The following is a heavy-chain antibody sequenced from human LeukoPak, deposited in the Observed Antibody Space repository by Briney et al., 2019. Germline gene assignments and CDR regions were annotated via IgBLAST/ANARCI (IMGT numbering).Heavy chain of an antibody. J-gene: IGHJ6*02. Sequence: GGSLRLSCAASGFTVSSSYMTWVRQAPGKGLEWVSAISGSGGSTYYADSVKGRFTISRDNSKNTLYLQMNSLRAEDTAVYYCAKDQAGYSSSWYEVYYYYGMDVWGQGTTVTVSS. CDR3: AKDQAGYSSSWYEVYYYYGMDV. CDR2: ISGSGGST. V-gene: IGHV3-23*01. D-gene: IGHD6-13*01. CDR1: GFTVSSSY.